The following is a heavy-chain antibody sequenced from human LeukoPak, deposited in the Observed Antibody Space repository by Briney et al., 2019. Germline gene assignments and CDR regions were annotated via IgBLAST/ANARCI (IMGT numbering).Heavy chain of an antibody. J-gene: IGHJ4*02. CDR3: AKDHDNFPFTYSSGYFDY. Sequence: GGSLRLSCAASGFTFSSYAMSWVRQAPGKGLEWVSAISGSGGSTYYADSVKGRYTISRDNSKNTLYLQMNSLRAEDTAVYYCAKDHDNFPFTYSSGYFDYWGQGTLVTVSS. CDR2: ISGSGGST. V-gene: IGHV3-23*01. CDR1: GFTFSSYA. D-gene: IGHD6-19*01.